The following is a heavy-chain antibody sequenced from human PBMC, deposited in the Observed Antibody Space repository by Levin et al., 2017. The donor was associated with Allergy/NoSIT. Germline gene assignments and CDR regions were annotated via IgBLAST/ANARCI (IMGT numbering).Heavy chain of an antibody. CDR3: AKDSDPTVTTVFFEY. J-gene: IGHJ4*02. CDR2: ISWDGGST. CDR1: GFTFDDYT. Sequence: GGSLRLSCAASGFTFDDYTMHWVRQAPGKGLEWVSLISWDGGSTYYADSVKGRFTISRDNSKNSLYLQMNSLRTEDTALYYCAKDSDPTVTTVFFEYWGQGTLVTVSS. D-gene: IGHD4-17*01. V-gene: IGHV3-43*01.